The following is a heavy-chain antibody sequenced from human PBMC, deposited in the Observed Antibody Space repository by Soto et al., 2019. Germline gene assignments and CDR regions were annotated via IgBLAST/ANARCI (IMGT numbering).Heavy chain of an antibody. J-gene: IGHJ4*02. CDR3: ARDTSAVTGTTGDFDY. D-gene: IGHD1-20*01. V-gene: IGHV3-30-3*01. CDR2: ISYDGTHK. CDR1: GFTFSSYA. Sequence: GGSLRLSCAASGFTFSSYAMHWVRQAPGKGLEWVAVISYDGTHKNNADSVKGRFTISRDNSKKTLYLQMSSLRAEDTAVYYCARDTSAVTGTTGDFDYWRQGTLVTVSS.